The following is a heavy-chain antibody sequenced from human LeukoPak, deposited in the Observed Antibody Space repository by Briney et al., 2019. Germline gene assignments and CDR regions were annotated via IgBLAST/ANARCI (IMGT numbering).Heavy chain of an antibody. J-gene: IGHJ4*02. CDR2: ISGSDDRT. Sequence: PGGSLRLSCAASGFTFSNYAMSWVRQAPGKGLEWVSTISGSDDRTYYADSVKGRFTISRDNSKNTLYLQMNSLRAGDTAVYYCAKCGGGSCYSPVGYWGQGTLVTVSS. CDR3: AKCGGGSCYSPVGY. D-gene: IGHD2-15*01. CDR1: GFTFSNYA. V-gene: IGHV3-23*01.